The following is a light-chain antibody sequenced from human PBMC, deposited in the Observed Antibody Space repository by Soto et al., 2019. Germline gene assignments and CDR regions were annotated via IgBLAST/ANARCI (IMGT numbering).Light chain of an antibody. V-gene: IGLV1-47*02. CDR1: SSNIGSNY. Sequence: QSVLTHPPSTSGTAGQRLTISCSGSSSNIGSNYVYWYQQLPGTAPKLLIYSNNQRPSGVPDRFSGSKSGTSASLAISGLRSEDEADYYCAAWDDSLSGYYVLGNATTGIVL. CDR2: SNN. J-gene: IGLJ1*01. CDR3: AAWDDSLSGYYV.